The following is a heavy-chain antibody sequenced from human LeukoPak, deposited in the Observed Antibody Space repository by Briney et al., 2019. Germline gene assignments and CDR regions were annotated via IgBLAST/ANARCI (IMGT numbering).Heavy chain of an antibody. J-gene: IGHJ4*02. D-gene: IGHD6-19*01. V-gene: IGHV3-23*01. CDR1: GFTFSSYA. Sequence: GGSLRLSCAASGFTFSSYAMSWVRQAPGKGLEWVSAISGSGGSTYYADSVKGRFTISRDNSKNTLYLQMNSLRAEDTAVYYCAREKPIAVAGGLYFDYWGQGTLVTVSS. CDR2: ISGSGGST. CDR3: AREKPIAVAGGLYFDY.